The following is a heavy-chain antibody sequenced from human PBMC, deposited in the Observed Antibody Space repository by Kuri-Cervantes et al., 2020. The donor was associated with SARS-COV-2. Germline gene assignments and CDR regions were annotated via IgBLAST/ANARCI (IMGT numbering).Heavy chain of an antibody. V-gene: IGHV3-66*03. CDR1: GFTVSSNY. CDR3: ARDGGYSYGYQDY. Sequence: GGSLRLSCAASGFTVSSNYMSWVRQAPGKGLEWVSVIYSCGSTYYADSVKGRFTISRDNAKNTLYLQMNSLRAEDTAVYYCARDGGYSYGYQDYWGQGTLVTVSS. J-gene: IGHJ4*02. D-gene: IGHD5-18*01. CDR2: IYSCGST.